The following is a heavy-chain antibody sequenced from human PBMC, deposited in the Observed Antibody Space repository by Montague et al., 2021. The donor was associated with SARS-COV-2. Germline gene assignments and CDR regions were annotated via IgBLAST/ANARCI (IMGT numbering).Heavy chain of an antibody. Sequence: SETLSLTCTVSGGSISSSGYYWGWIRQPLGKGLEWIGNMYYSGSTYYNPSLKSRVTISIDTSKNQFSLKLSSVTAADTAVYYCARDDIVLQGVTKGMDVWGQGTTVTVSS. CDR3: ARDDIVLQGVTKGMDV. D-gene: IGHD3-10*01. CDR1: GGSISSSGYY. J-gene: IGHJ6*02. CDR2: MYYSGST. V-gene: IGHV4-39*07.